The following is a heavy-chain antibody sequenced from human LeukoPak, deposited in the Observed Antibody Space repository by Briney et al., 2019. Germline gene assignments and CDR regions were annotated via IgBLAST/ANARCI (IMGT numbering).Heavy chain of an antibody. V-gene: IGHV4-4*07. CDR3: ARTTEGGYSYGYFYYYYMDV. Sequence: SETLSLTCTVSGGSISSYYWSWIRQPAGKGLEWIGRIYTSGSTNYNPSLKSRVTMSVDTSKNQFSLKLSSVTAADTAVYYCARTTEGGYSYGYFYYYYMDVWGKGTTVTISS. J-gene: IGHJ6*03. CDR1: GGSISSYY. D-gene: IGHD5-18*01. CDR2: IYTSGST.